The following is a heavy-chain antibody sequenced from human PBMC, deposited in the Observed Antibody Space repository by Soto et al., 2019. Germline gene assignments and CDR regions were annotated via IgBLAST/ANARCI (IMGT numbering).Heavy chain of an antibody. CDR3: VKDQIYDISGYIDS. J-gene: IGHJ4*02. V-gene: IGHV3-30*18. D-gene: IGHD3-22*01. Sequence: PGGSLRLSCAASGFTFSTHGMHWVRQAPGKGLEWVAVISYHGRNKYYADSVKGRFSISRDNSKNTLYLQMNSLGPEDTAVYYCVKDQIYDISGYIDSWGQGALVTVSS. CDR1: GFTFSTHG. CDR2: ISYHGRNK.